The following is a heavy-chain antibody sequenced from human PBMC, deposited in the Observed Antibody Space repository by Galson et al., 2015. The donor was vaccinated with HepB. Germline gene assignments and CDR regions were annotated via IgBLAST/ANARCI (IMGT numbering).Heavy chain of an antibody. V-gene: IGHV3-30*18. CDR3: AKTNLALYYYGSGRKGLYFDY. CDR2: ISYDGSNK. J-gene: IGHJ4*02. D-gene: IGHD3-10*01. Sequence: SLRLSCAASGFTFSSYGMHWVRQAPGKGLEWVAVISYDGSNKYYGDSVKGRFTISRDNSKNTLYLQMNSLRAEDTAVYYCAKTNLALYYYGSGRKGLYFDYWGQGTLVTVSS. CDR1: GFTFSSYG.